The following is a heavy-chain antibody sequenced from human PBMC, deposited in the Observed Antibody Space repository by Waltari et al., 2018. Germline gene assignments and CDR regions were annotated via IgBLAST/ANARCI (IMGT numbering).Heavy chain of an antibody. CDR1: GGSISSSSYY. CDR3: ARLGGSYSYYYYYMDV. D-gene: IGHD1-26*01. J-gene: IGHJ6*03. CDR2: IYYSGST. Sequence: QLQLQESGPGLVKPSETLSLTCTVSGGSISSSSYYWGWIRQPPGKGLKWIGSIYYSGSTYYNPSLKSRVTISVDTSKNQFSLKLSSVTAADTAVYYCARLGGSYSYYYYYMDVWGKGTTVTVSS. V-gene: IGHV4-39*07.